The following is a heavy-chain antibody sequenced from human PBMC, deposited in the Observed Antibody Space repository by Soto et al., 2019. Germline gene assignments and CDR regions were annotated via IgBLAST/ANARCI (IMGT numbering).Heavy chain of an antibody. CDR3: ARQAARNYIDS. CDR2: IDSRGRTL. J-gene: IGHJ4*02. Sequence: PGGSRRLSWVASGFTFSYYSMSWIRQAPGKGLEWLAFIDSRGRTLSYADSVRGRFTISRDNAENSVYLQMDSLRADDTAVYYCARQAARNYIDSWGQGNSVTVSS. V-gene: IGHV3-11*01. CDR1: GFTFSYYS. D-gene: IGHD6-6*01.